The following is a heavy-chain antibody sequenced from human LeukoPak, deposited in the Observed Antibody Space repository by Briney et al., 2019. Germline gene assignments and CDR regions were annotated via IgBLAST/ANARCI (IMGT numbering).Heavy chain of an antibody. CDR3: ARVVEGG. D-gene: IGHD1-26*01. Sequence: GGSLRLSCAASGFTFSSYWMTWVRQAPGKGLEWVANINQDGGEKYYVDSVKGRFTISRDNAKSSLFLQMNSLRAEDTAMYYCARVVEGGWGQGTLVTVSP. V-gene: IGHV3-7*03. CDR1: GFTFSSYW. J-gene: IGHJ4*02. CDR2: INQDGGEK.